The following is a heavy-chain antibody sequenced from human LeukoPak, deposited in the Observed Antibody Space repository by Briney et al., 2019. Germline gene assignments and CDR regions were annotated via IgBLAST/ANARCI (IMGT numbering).Heavy chain of an antibody. D-gene: IGHD3-22*01. Sequence: GGSLRLSCAASGFPFSSYVMHWVRQAPGKGLEWVSFTSYDGSNKYYADSVKGRFTISRDNSKNTLDLQMNSLRTEDTAVYYCARGDDSSGYFYSYFDYWGQGTLVTVSS. CDR3: ARGDDSSGYFYSYFDY. CDR2: TSYDGSNK. J-gene: IGHJ4*02. V-gene: IGHV3-30-3*01. CDR1: GFPFSSYV.